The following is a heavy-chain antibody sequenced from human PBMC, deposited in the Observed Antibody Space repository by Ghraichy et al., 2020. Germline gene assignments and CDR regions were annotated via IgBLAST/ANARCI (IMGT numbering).Heavy chain of an antibody. CDR3: ARQDSRGYSLYYFDY. CDR2: IYYSGST. J-gene: IGHJ4*02. CDR1: GGSISSSSYY. V-gene: IGHV4-39*01. D-gene: IGHD5-12*01. Sequence: SETLSLTCTVSGGSISSSSYYWGWIRQPPGKGLEWIGSIYYSGSTYYNPSLKSRVTISVDTSKNQFSLKLSSVTAADTAVYYCARQDSRGYSLYYFDYWGQGTLVTVSS.